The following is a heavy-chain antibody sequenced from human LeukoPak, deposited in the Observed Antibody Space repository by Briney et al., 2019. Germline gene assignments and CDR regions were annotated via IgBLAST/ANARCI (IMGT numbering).Heavy chain of an antibody. J-gene: IGHJ4*02. CDR1: GYSISSGYY. CDR2: LYHSGNT. D-gene: IGHD6-13*01. CDR3: LAISSWYYFDY. Sequence: ASETLSLTCAVSGYSISSGYYWGWIRQPPGKGLEWIGSLYHSGNTYYNPSLKSRVTISVDTSMNQFSLKLRSVTAADTAVYYCLAISSWYYFDYWGRGALVTVSS. V-gene: IGHV4-38-2*01.